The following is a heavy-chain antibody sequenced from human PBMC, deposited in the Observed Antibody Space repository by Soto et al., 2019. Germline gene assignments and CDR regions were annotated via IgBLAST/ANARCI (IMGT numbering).Heavy chain of an antibody. CDR3: TRVNYYDSSGYYWHCFDP. CDR2: IRSKAYGGTT. V-gene: IGHV3-49*03. Sequence: GGSLRLSCTASGFTFGDYAMSWFRQAPGKGLEWVGFIRSKAYGGTTEYAASVKGRFTISRDDSKSIAYLQMNSLKTEDTAVYYCTRVNYYDSSGYYWHCFDPWGQGTLVTVSS. D-gene: IGHD3-22*01. CDR1: GFTFGDYA. J-gene: IGHJ5*02.